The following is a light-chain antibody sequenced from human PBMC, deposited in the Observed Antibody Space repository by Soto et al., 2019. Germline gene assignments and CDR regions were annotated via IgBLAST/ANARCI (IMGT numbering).Light chain of an antibody. J-gene: IGLJ2*01. CDR2: DTS. CDR1: TGGVTTGHY. Sequence: QAVVTQEPSLTVSPGGTVTLTCGSSTGGVTTGHYPYWLQQQPGQAPRTLIYDTSNKHSWTPARFSGSLLGGKAALTLSGAQPEDEAEYYCLLSYSDVRTFGGGTKLTVL. CDR3: LLSYSDVRT. V-gene: IGLV7-46*01.